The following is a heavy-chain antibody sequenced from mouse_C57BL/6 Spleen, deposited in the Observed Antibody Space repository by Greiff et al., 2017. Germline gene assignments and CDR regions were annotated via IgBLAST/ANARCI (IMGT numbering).Heavy chain of an antibody. CDR2: ILPGSGST. CDR3: ARSSFYYYGSSYLYYFDY. V-gene: IGHV1-9*01. J-gene: IGHJ2*01. D-gene: IGHD1-1*01. Sequence: QVQLQQSGAELMKPGASVKLSCKATGYTFTGYWIEWVKQRPGHGLEWIGEILPGSGSTNYNEKFKGKATFTADTSSNTSYMQLSSLTTEDSAIYYCARSSFYYYGSSYLYYFDYWGQGTTLTVSS. CDR1: GYTFTGYW.